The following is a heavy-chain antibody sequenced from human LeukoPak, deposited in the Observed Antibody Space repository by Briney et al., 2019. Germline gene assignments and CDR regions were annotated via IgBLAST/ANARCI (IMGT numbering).Heavy chain of an antibody. Sequence: GGSLRLSCAASGFTFSSYSMNWVRQAPGKGLEWVSYISSSSSTIYYADSVKGRFTISRDNDKNSLYLQMNSLRVEDTAVYYCARDILTGYYLFDYWGQGTLVTVSS. D-gene: IGHD3-9*01. CDR1: GFTFSSYS. CDR2: ISSSSSTI. CDR3: ARDILTGYYLFDY. J-gene: IGHJ4*02. V-gene: IGHV3-48*04.